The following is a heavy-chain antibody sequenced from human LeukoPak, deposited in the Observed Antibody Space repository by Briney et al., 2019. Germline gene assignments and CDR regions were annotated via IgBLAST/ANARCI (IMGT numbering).Heavy chain of an antibody. CDR2: ISGSSGII. V-gene: IGHV3-48*01. CDR3: ARDEEIQLWLRPLDY. CDR1: GFTFNTYT. Sequence: GGSLRLSCAASGFTFNTYTMNWVRQAPGKGLEWVSYISGSSGIIDYADSVRGRFTISRDNAKNSLYLQMNSLRAEDTAVYYCARDEEIQLWLRPLDYWGQGTLVTVSS. D-gene: IGHD5-18*01. J-gene: IGHJ4*02.